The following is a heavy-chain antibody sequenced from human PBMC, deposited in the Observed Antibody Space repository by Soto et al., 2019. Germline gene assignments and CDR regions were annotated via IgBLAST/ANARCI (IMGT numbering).Heavy chain of an antibody. CDR3: AKAPSYSGSYGYYFDY. D-gene: IGHD1-26*01. CDR2: ISGSGGST. J-gene: IGHJ4*02. V-gene: IGHV3-23*01. CDR1: GFTFSSYA. Sequence: PGGSLRLSCAASGFTFSSYAMNWVRQAPGKGLEWVSAISGSGGSTYYADSVKGRFTISRDNSKNTLYLQMNSLRAEDTAVYYCAKAPSYSGSYGYYFDYWGQGTLVTVSS.